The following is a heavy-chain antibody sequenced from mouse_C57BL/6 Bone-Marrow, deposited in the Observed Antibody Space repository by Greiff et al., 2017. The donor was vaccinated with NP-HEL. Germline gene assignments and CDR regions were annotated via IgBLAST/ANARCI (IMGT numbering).Heavy chain of an antibody. J-gene: IGHJ4*01. D-gene: IGHD4-1*01. CDR3: ARSRGLGRGDYRYYYAMDY. V-gene: IGHV1-76*01. CDR2: IYPGSGNT. CDR1: GYTFTDYY. Sequence: VQLQQSGAELVRPGASVKLSCKASGYTFTDYYINWVKQRPGQGLEWIARIYPGSGNTYYNEKFKGKATLTAEKSSSTAYMQLSSLTSEYSAVYICARSRGLGRGDYRYYYAMDYWGQGTSVTVSS.